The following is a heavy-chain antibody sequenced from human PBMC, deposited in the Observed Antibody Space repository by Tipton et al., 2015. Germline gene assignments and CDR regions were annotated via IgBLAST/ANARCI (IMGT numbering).Heavy chain of an antibody. CDR1: GYTFSNHW. J-gene: IGHJ4*02. CDR3: ARRQDDYGDYGY. CDR2: IHPSDSET. V-gene: IGHV5-51*01. D-gene: IGHD4-17*01. Sequence: QLVQSGGEVKKPGESLKISCKVSGYTFSNHWIGWVRQMPGKGLEWVGIIHPSDSETKYSPSFEGLVTISADKSTSTAYLQWSSLKASDTAVYYCARRQDDYGDYGYWGQGTLVTVSS.